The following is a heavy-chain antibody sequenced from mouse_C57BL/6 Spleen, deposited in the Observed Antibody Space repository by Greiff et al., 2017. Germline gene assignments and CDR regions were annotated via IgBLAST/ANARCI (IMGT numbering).Heavy chain of an antibody. CDR3: ARVGNSGSYFDY. Sequence: EVTLQQSGPELVKPGASVKISCKASGYSFTGYYMNWVKHSPEKSLEWIGEITPSTGGTTYNQKFKAKATLTVDKSSSTAYMQLKSLTSGDSAVYDCARVGNSGSYFDYWGQGTTLTVSS. V-gene: IGHV1-42*01. D-gene: IGHD2-1*01. J-gene: IGHJ2*01. CDR2: ITPSTGGT. CDR1: GYSFTGYY.